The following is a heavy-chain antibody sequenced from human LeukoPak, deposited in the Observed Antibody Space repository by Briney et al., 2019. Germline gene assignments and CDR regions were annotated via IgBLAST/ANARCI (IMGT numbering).Heavy chain of an antibody. CDR2: IYTSGST. CDR1: GGSISSGSYY. Sequence: PSQTLSLTCTVSGGSISSGSYYWSWIRQPAGKGLEWIGRIYTSGSTNYNPSLKSRVTISVDTSKNQFSLKLSSVTGADTAVYYCASTDTNGGAFDIWGQGTMVTVSS. J-gene: IGHJ3*02. CDR3: ASTDTNGGAFDI. V-gene: IGHV4-61*02. D-gene: IGHD2-8*01.